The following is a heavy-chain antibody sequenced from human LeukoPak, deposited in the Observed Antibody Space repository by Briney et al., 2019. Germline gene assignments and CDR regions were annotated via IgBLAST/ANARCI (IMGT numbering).Heavy chain of an antibody. CDR2: IIPIFGTA. D-gene: IGHD3-22*01. Sequence: SVKASCKASGGTFSSYAISWVRQAPGQGLEWMGGIIPIFGTANYAQKFQGRVTITADESTSTAYMELSSLRSEDTAVYYCARDGYYYDSSGYYFDYWGQGTLVTVSS. J-gene: IGHJ4*02. CDR3: ARDGYYYDSSGYYFDY. V-gene: IGHV1-69*01. CDR1: GGTFSSYA.